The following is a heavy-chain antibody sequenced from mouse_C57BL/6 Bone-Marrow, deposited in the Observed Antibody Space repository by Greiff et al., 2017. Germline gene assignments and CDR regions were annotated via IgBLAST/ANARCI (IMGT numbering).Heavy chain of an antibody. CDR1: GYAFSSYW. CDR3: ARSNYGSFAWVAY. D-gene: IGHD1-1*01. J-gene: IGHJ3*01. CDR2: IYPGDGDT. V-gene: IGHV1-80*01. Sequence: VKLQESGAELVKPGASVKISCKASGYAFSSYWMNWVKQRHGKGLEWIGQIYPGDGDTNYNGKFKGKATLNADKSSRTAYMQLSSLTSEDSAVYFCARSNYGSFAWVAYWGQGTLVTVSA.